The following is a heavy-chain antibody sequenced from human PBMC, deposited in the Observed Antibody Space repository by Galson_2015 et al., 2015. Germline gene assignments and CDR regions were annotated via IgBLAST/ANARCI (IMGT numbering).Heavy chain of an antibody. Sequence: SLRLSCAASGFTFDDYAMHWVRQAPGKGLEWVSGISWNSGSIGYADSVKGRFTISRDNAKNSLYLQMNSLRAEDTALYYCAKDGLVDTAMVKQSYYFDYWGQGTLVTVSS. CDR1: GFTFDDYA. CDR2: ISWNSGSI. V-gene: IGHV3-9*01. CDR3: AKDGLVDTAMVKQSYYFDY. J-gene: IGHJ4*02. D-gene: IGHD5-18*01.